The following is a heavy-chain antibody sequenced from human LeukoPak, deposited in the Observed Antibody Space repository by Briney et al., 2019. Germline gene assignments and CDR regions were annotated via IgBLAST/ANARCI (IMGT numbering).Heavy chain of an antibody. V-gene: IGHV3-23*01. J-gene: IGHJ4*02. CDR1: GFSFTSYA. Sequence: SGGSLRLSCAASGFSFTSYAVSWVRQAPGKGLEWISGISGKYGTTYYADSVEGRFTISSDISKNTVYLEMKSLKVEDAAVYYCAKDLYTVPGACDFWGQGAPVTVSS. CDR3: AKDLYTVPGACDF. D-gene: IGHD6-19*01. CDR2: ISGKYGTT.